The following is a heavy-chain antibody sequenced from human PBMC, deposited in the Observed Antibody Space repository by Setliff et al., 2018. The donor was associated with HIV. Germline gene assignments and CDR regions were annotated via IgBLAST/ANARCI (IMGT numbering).Heavy chain of an antibody. CDR2: VNPGDSNI. Sequence: PGESLKISCKGFGYRFTSYWIGWARHMPGKGLEWMGIVNPGDSNITYSPSFQGQVTISADKSISTAYLRWSSLQASDTAMYYCARRYKYYYATTGCTFDLWGQGTMVTVSS. CDR1: GYRFTSYW. V-gene: IGHV5-51*01. J-gene: IGHJ3*01. CDR3: ARRYKYYYATTGCTFDL. D-gene: IGHD3-10*01.